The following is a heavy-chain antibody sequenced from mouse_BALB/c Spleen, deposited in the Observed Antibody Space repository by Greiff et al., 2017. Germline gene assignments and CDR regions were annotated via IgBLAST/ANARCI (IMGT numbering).Heavy chain of an antibody. CDR1: GYTFTDYW. Sequence: QVQLKQPGAELVMPGASVKMSCKASGYTFTDYWMHWVKQRPGQGLEWIGAIDTSDSYTSYNQKFKGKATLTVDESSSTAYMQLSSLTSEDSAVYYCARWYYGNFYFDYWGQGTTLTVSS. CDR3: ARWYYGNFYFDY. V-gene: IGHV1-69*01. D-gene: IGHD2-1*01. J-gene: IGHJ2*01. CDR2: IDTSDSYT.